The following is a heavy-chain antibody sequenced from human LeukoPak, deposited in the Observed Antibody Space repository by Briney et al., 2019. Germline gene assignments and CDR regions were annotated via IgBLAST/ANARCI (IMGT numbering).Heavy chain of an antibody. CDR1: GGSISSYY. V-gene: IGHV4-59*12. Sequence: SETLSLTCTVSGGSISSYYWSWIRQPPGKGLEWIGSIYYSGSTYYNPSLKSRVTISVDTSKNQFSLKLSSVTAADTAVYYCARDGFVVVRGVTEDYWGQGTLVTVSS. CDR2: IYYSGST. J-gene: IGHJ4*02. D-gene: IGHD3-10*01. CDR3: ARDGFVVVRGVTEDY.